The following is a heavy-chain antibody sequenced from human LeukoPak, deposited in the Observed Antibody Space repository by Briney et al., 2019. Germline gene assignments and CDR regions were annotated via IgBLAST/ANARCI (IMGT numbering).Heavy chain of an antibody. Sequence: SETLSLTCAVSGGSISSSNWWSWVRQPPGKGLEWIGEVYHSGSTNYNPSLKSRVTVSVDTSKNQFSLKLSSVTAADTAVYYCARGRYNWNYVPYYFDYWGQGTLVTVSS. D-gene: IGHD1-7*01. CDR1: GGSISSSNW. CDR2: VYHSGST. J-gene: IGHJ4*02. V-gene: IGHV4-4*02. CDR3: ARGRYNWNYVPYYFDY.